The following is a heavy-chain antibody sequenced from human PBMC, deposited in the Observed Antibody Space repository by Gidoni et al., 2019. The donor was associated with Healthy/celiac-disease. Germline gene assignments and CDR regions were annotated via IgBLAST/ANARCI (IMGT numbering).Heavy chain of an antibody. V-gene: IGHV4-59*01. Sequence: QVQLQESGPGLVKPSETLSLTCTVSGGSISRYYWSWIRQPPGKGLEWIGYIYYSGSTNYNPSLKSRVTISVDTSKNQFSLKLSSVTAADTAVYYCARVYDFWSGYDDAYNFDYWGQGTLVTVSS. J-gene: IGHJ4*02. CDR2: IYYSGST. CDR1: GGSISRYY. D-gene: IGHD3-3*01. CDR3: ARVYDFWSGYDDAYNFDY.